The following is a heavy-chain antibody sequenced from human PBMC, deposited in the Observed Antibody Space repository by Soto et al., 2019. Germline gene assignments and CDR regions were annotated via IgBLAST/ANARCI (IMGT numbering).Heavy chain of an antibody. J-gene: IGHJ2*01. Sequence: SETLSLTCTVSGGSISSSSYYWGWIRQPPGKGLEWIGSIYYSGSTYYNPSLKSRVTISVDTSKNQFSLKLSSVTAADTAVYYCAIRGLGATRYWYFDLWGRGTLVTVSS. CDR3: AIRGLGATRYWYFDL. CDR2: IYYSGST. CDR1: GGSISSSSYY. D-gene: IGHD1-26*01. V-gene: IGHV4-39*07.